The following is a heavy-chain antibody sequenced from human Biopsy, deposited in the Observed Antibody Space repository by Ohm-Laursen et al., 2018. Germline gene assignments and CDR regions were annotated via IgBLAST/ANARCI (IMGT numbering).Heavy chain of an antibody. J-gene: IGHJ6*02. CDR1: GGSISSDY. Sequence: TLSLACTVSGGSISSDYWSWIRQTPGKGLEWIGYIYYSGSTNYNPSLKSRVTISVDTSKNQFSLRLNSVTAADTAVYYCARATNSTGWPYYYFYGMDVWGQGTTVTVSS. CDR2: IYYSGST. D-gene: IGHD2/OR15-2a*01. CDR3: ARATNSTGWPYYYFYGMDV. V-gene: IGHV4-59*01.